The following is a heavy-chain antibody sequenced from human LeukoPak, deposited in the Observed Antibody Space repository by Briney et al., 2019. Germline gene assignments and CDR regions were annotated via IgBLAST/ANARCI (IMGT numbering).Heavy chain of an antibody. CDR1: GGSISSYY. CDR3: ARHDSSSWYLGWFDP. V-gene: IGHV4-59*08. J-gene: IGHJ5*02. Sequence: SEAPSLTCTVSGGSISSYYWSWIRQPPGKGLEWIGYIYYSGSTNYNPSLKSRVTISVDTSKNQFSLKLSSVTAADTAVYYCARHDSSSWYLGWFDPWGQGTLVTVSS. CDR2: IYYSGST. D-gene: IGHD6-13*01.